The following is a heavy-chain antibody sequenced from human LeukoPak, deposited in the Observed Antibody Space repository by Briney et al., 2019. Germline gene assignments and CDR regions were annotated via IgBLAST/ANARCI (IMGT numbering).Heavy chain of an antibody. J-gene: IGHJ6*02. V-gene: IGHV4-34*01. CDR3: AREGSPYYYGMDV. Sequence: PSETLSLTCAVYGVSFSGYYWSWLRQPPGKGLEWIGEINHSGSTNYNPSLKSRVTISVDTSKNQFSLKLSSVTAADTAVYYCAREGSPYYYGMDVWGQGTTVTVSS. CDR2: INHSGST. CDR1: GVSFSGYY. D-gene: IGHD1-26*01.